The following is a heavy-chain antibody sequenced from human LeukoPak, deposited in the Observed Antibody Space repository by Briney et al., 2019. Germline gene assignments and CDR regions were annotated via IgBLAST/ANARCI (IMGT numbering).Heavy chain of an antibody. J-gene: IGHJ4*02. D-gene: IGHD3-22*01. V-gene: IGHV5-51*01. CDR1: GYIFTNYW. CDR3: ARLRADTSGYYFDY. CDR2: IYPGDSDT. Sequence: HGESLKISCQGSGYIFTNYWIAWVRQMPGKGLEWMGIIYPGDSDTRYSPSFQGQVTISADKSINTAYLQWSSLKASDTAMYYCARLRADTSGYYFDYWGQGTLVTVSS.